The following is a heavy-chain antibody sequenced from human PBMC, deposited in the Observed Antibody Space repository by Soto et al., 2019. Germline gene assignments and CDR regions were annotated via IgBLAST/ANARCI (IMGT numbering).Heavy chain of an antibody. CDR3: ARDPYYYGSGWDY. CDR2: ISSSSSTI. CDR1: GFTFSSYS. J-gene: IGHJ4*02. D-gene: IGHD3-10*01. V-gene: IGHV3-48*01. Sequence: GGSLRLSCAASGFTFSSYSMNWVRQAPGKGLEWVSYISSSSSTIYYADSVKGRFTISRDNAKNSLYLQMNSLRAEDTAVYYCARDPYYYGSGWDYWGQGTLVTVSS.